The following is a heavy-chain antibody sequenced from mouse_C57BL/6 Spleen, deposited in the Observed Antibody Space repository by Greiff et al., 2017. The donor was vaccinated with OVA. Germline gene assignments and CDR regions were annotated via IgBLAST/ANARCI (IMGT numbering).Heavy chain of an antibody. CDR1: GFTFTDYY. V-gene: IGHV7-3*01. Sequence: EVQRVESGGGLVQPGGSLSLSCAASGFTFTDYYMSWVRQPPGKALEWLGFIRNKANGYTTEYSASVKGRFTISRDNSQSILYLQMNALRAEDSATYYCARYPHLLKAMDYWGQGTSVTVSS. CDR3: ARYPHLLKAMDY. J-gene: IGHJ4*01. CDR2: IRNKANGYTT. D-gene: IGHD1-1*01.